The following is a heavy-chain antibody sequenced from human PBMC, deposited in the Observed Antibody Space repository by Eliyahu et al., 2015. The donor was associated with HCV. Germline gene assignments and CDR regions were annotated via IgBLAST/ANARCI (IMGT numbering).Heavy chain of an antibody. V-gene: IGHV4-39*01. CDR1: GGSISSSGSY. Sequence: QLQLQESGPGLVKPSETLSLTCTVSGGSISSSGSYWGWIRQPPGKGLEWIGIIYYSGSTYYNPSLKSRVTVSMDTSKNQFSLELTSVTAADASIYYCAKYQSGTMFDSWGQGTLVTVSS. CDR3: AKYQSGTMFDS. J-gene: IGHJ4*02. CDR2: IYYSGST. D-gene: IGHD2-2*01.